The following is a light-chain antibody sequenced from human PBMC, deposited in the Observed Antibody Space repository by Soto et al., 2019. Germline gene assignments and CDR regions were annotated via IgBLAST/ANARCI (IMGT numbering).Light chain of an antibody. J-gene: IGLJ2*01. V-gene: IGLV2-11*01. CDR2: DVS. Sequence: QSALTQPRSVSGSPGQSVTISCTGTSSDVSGYNFVSWYQQHPGKVPELIIYDVSQRPSGVPDRFSGSKSGNTASLTISGLQAEDEADYYCCSYAGSYTLFGGGTKVTVL. CDR1: SSDVSGYNF. CDR3: CSYAGSYTL.